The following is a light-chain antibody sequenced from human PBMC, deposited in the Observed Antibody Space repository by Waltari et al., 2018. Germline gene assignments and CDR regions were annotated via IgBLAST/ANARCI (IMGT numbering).Light chain of an antibody. CDR2: RAS. CDR1: ESVLFSSRNKNH. CDR3: QQYYDSPLT. V-gene: IGKV4-1*01. Sequence: DIVMTQSPDSLAVSLGERATINCKSSESVLFSSRNKNHLAWYQQKPGHPPKLLLYRASTREAGVPDRFSGSGSGTDFTLTISSLQAEDVAIYYCQQYYDSPLTFGGGTKVEIK. J-gene: IGKJ4*01.